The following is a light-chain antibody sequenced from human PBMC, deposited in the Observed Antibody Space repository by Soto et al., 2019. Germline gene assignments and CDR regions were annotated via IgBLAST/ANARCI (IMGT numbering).Light chain of an antibody. CDR1: QSVSSNS. Sequence: EIVLTQSPGTRSLSPGEIATPSCRASQSVSSNSLAWYRRNPGQPPSLLIYGTSTRATDIPRRFSGSGSGTDFTLTITRLEPEDFAVYCCQQCGDSPTTVGQGTKGEVK. J-gene: IGKJ1*01. V-gene: IGKV3-20*01. CDR2: GTS. CDR3: QQCGDSPTT.